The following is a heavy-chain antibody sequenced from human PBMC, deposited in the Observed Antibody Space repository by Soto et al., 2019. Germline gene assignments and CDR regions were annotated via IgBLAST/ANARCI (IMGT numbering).Heavy chain of an antibody. CDR2: INGGNGVT. D-gene: IGHD1-1*01. V-gene: IGHV1-3*01. CDR1: GYTFTSSG. Sequence: QVQLVQSGAEVKEPGASVKISCEAFGYTFTSSGIHWVRQAPGQRLEWMGWINGGNGVTKYSQKFQGRVTITRDTSARTAYMELSSLRSEDTSIYYCARDSERVQVPSTGWFDPWGQGTVVTVSS. CDR3: ARDSERVQVPSTGWFDP. J-gene: IGHJ5*02.